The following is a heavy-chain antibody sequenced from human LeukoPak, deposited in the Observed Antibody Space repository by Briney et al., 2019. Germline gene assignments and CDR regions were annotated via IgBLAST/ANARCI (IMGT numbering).Heavy chain of an antibody. CDR3: ALFEVVVGSTQDF. J-gene: IGHJ4*02. V-gene: IGHV4-34*01. Sequence: SETLSLTCALYGGSFSSYYWNWIRQPSGKGLEWIAEINHSGGTNYNPSLKSRVTISVDRSKNQFSLKLTSVTAADTAVYYCALFEVVVGSTQDFWGQGTLVTVSS. D-gene: IGHD2-15*01. CDR1: GGSFSSYY. CDR2: INHSGGT.